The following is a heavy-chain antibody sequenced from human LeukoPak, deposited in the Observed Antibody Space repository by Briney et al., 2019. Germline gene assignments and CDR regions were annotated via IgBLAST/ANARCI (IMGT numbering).Heavy chain of an antibody. CDR3: ARAAAVSGAFRDNYFDP. CDR2: IRYDGSSK. CDR1: GFTFSSYG. V-gene: IGHV3-30*02. J-gene: IGHJ5*02. D-gene: IGHD2-15*01. Sequence: GGSLRLSCAASGFTFSSYGMHWVRQAPGKGLEWVAFIRYDGSSKYYADSVKGRFTISRDNSKNTLYLQMNSLRAEDTAVYYCARAAAVSGAFRDNYFDPWGQGTLVTVSS.